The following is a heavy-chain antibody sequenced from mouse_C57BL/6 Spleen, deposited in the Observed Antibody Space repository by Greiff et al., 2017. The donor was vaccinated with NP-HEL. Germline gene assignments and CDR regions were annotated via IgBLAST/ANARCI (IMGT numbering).Heavy chain of an antibody. D-gene: IGHD3-2*01. V-gene: IGHV14-1*01. J-gene: IGHJ3*01. CDR2: IDPEDGDT. Sequence: VQLQQPGAELVMPGASVKLSCKASGYTFTSYWMHWVKQRPEQGLEWIGRIDPEDGDTEYAPKFQGKATMTADTSSNTAYLQLSSLTSEDTAVYYCTTGGQLAWFAYWGQGALVTVSA. CDR1: GYTFTSYW. CDR3: TTGGQLAWFAY.